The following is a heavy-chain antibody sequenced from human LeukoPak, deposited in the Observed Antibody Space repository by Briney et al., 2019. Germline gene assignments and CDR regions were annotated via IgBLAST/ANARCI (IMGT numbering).Heavy chain of an antibody. J-gene: IGHJ4*02. CDR3: AKNVMVKRYIDY. D-gene: IGHD5-18*01. CDR1: GFVLNNHA. CDR2: ISGSGRTI. V-gene: IGHV3-23*01. Sequence: GGSMRLSCAASGFVLNNHAMTWVRQAPGKGLQWISVISGSGRTIEYEDSVKGRFTISRDNSKNTVSLQMNNLRVEDTAIYYCAKNVMVKRYIDYWGQGTPVTVSS.